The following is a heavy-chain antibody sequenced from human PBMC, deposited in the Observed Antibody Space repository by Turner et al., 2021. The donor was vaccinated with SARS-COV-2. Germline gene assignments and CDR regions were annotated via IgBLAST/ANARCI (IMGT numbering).Heavy chain of an antibody. CDR2: IHYSGST. D-gene: IGHD2-21*01. V-gene: IGHV4-59*01. J-gene: IGHJ5*02. CDR1: GGFISGDY. Sequence: QVQLQESGPGLVKPSETLSPICSVSGGFISGDYWSWIRQPPGKVLEWIGNIHYSGSTNYNPSLKSRVTVSVDTSKNQFSLKLSSVTAADTAVYYCARAHYPGSLFRFDPWGQGTLVTVSS. CDR3: ARAHYPGSLFRFDP.